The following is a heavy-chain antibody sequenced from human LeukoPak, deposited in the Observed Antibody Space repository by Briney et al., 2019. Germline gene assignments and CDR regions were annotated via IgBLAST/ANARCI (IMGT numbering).Heavy chain of an antibody. CDR2: ISGSGGST. Sequence: GGSLRLSCAASGFTFSSYAMSWVRQAPGKGLEWVSAISGSGGSTYYADSVKGRFTISRDNSKNTLYLQMNSLRAEDTAVYYCAKGGSIAVAGTYAPFDYWGQGTLVTVSS. CDR3: AKGGSIAVAGTYAPFDY. V-gene: IGHV3-23*01. CDR1: GFTFSSYA. D-gene: IGHD6-19*01. J-gene: IGHJ4*02.